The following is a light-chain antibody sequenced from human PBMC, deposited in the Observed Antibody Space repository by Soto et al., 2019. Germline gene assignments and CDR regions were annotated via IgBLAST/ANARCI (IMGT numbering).Light chain of an antibody. CDR2: GAS. Sequence: EIVLTQSPGTLSLSPGERATLSCRASQSVSSRYLAWYQQKPGQAPRLLIYGASSRATGIPDRFSGSGSGTDVTLTISRLEPEDFAVYYCQQFSNSPLWTFGQGTKVEIK. CDR3: QQFSNSPLWT. CDR1: QSVSSRY. V-gene: IGKV3-20*01. J-gene: IGKJ1*01.